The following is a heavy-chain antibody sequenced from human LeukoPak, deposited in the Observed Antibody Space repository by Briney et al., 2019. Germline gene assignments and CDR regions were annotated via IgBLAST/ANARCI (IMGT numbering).Heavy chain of an antibody. J-gene: IGHJ4*02. V-gene: IGHV3-66*01. CDR1: GFSVSRNY. CDR3: ARKTDHQTGGDY. Sequence: PGGSLRLPCAASGFSVSRNYMTWVRQAPGEGLEWVSLIYSGGSTSYADSVKGRFTISRDNSKNTLYLQMNSLRAEDTAVYYCARKTDHQTGGDYWGQGTLVTVSS. CDR2: IYSGGST. D-gene: IGHD1-1*01.